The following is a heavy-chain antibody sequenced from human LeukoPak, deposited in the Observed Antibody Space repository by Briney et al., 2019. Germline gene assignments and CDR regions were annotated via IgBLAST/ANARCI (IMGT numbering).Heavy chain of an antibody. D-gene: IGHD3-22*01. J-gene: IGHJ4*02. CDR3: ARGTHRGSPYYYVSSGYYYEQNYFDY. Sequence: SETLSLTCAVYGGSFSGYYWSWIRQPPGKGLEWIGEINHSGSTNYNPSLKSRVTISVDTSKNQFSLKLSSVTAADTAVYYCARGTHRGSPYYYVSSGYYYEQNYFDYWGQGTLVTVSS. V-gene: IGHV4-34*01. CDR1: GGSFSGYY. CDR2: INHSGST.